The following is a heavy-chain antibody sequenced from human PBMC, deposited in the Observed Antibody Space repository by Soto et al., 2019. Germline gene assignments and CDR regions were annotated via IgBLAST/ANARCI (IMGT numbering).Heavy chain of an antibody. Sequence: QVQVVESGGGVVQPGTSLRLSCVASGFSFKSYGMHWVRQAPGKGLEWVALISNDGSNRYYEDSVKGRFTVSRDNSKNTVSLQMTSLSPEDTALYYCAKAIYDTGVDDYWGQGTHVIVSS. V-gene: IGHV3-30*18. D-gene: IGHD7-27*01. J-gene: IGHJ4*02. CDR2: ISNDGSNR. CDR3: AKAIYDTGVDDY. CDR1: GFSFKSYG.